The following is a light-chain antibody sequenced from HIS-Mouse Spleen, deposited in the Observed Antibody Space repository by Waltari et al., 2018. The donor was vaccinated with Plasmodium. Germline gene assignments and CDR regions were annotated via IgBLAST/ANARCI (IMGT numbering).Light chain of an antibody. J-gene: IGLJ1*01. CDR2: DVS. CDR1: SSDVGGYNY. CDR3: CSYAGSYTYV. V-gene: IGLV2-11*01. Sequence: QSALTQPRSVSGSPGQSVTISCTGTSSDVGGYNYVSWYQQHPGKAPKLMIYDVSKRPSGGPDRVSGSKAGNTTSLTSSGLQAEDEADYYCCSYAGSYTYVFGTGTKVTVL.